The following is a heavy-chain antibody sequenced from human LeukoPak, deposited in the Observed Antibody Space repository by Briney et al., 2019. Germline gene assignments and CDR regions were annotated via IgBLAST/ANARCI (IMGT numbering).Heavy chain of an antibody. V-gene: IGHV3-23*01. J-gene: IGHJ4*02. Sequence: PGGSLRLSCAASGFTFSSYAMSWVRQAPGEGLEWVSAISGSGGSTSYADSVKGRFTISRDNSKSTLYLQMNSLRAEDTAVYYCAKRIAVAGTLSNYFDYWGQGTLVTVSS. CDR1: GFTFSSYA. CDR3: AKRIAVAGTLSNYFDY. CDR2: ISGSGGST. D-gene: IGHD6-19*01.